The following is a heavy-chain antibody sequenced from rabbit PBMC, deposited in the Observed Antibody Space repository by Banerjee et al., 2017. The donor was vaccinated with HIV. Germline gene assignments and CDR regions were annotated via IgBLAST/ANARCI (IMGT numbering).Heavy chain of an antibody. CDR3: VRETETYAGSTYLDTPLDL. Sequence: QLVESGGGLVQPGGSLKLSCKASGFTISSYSMNWVRQAPGKGLEWIGYIDPIFGSTYYASWVNGRFTISRHNAQNTLYLQLNSLTAADTATYFCVRETETYAGSTYLDTPLDLWGPGTLVTVS. CDR2: IDPIFGST. J-gene: IGHJ3*01. D-gene: IGHD8-1*01. V-gene: IGHV1S7*01. CDR1: GFTISSYS.